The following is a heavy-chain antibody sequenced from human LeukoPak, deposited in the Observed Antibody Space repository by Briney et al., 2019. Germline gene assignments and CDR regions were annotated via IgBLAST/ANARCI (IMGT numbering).Heavy chain of an antibody. CDR3: AKDRLTGPTTGPVFFDY. J-gene: IGHJ4*02. CDR2: IVGSGAKT. D-gene: IGHD3-9*01. CDR1: GFTFTSSA. V-gene: IGHV3-23*01. Sequence: PGGSLRLSCAASGFTFTSSAMNWVRQAPGKGLERVSTIVGSGAKTYYADSVKGRFTISRDTSKNTLYLQMNSLRAEDTALYYCAKDRLTGPTTGPVFFDYWGQGTLVTVSS.